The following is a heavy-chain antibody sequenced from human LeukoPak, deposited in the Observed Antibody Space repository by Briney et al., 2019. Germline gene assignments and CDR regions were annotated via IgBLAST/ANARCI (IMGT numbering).Heavy chain of an antibody. CDR2: VSGTSEYI. D-gene: IGHD2-2*01. CDR3: VSFYETY. J-gene: IGHJ4*02. Sequence: PGGSQRLSCAASGFSFSTYSMIWVRQAPGKGLEWVSSVSGTSEYIYYADSVRGRFTISRDNAKNTVYLQMNNLRAEDTAVYYCVSFYETYWGRGTLVTVSS. V-gene: IGHV3-21*06. CDR1: GFSFSTYS.